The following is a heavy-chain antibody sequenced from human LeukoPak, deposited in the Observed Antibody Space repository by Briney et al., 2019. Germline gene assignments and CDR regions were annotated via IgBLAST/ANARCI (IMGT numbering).Heavy chain of an antibody. CDR1: GFTFSSYA. J-gene: IGHJ4*02. Sequence: GGSLRLSCAASGFTFSSYAMTWVRQAPGKGLEWVSVIGRYGGDIHYADSVEGRFTISRDNSKNTLYLQMNSLRVEDTAIYYCAKYAPPTTVVTRFFDSWAREPWSPSPQ. V-gene: IGHV3-23*01. CDR2: IGRYGGDI. CDR3: AKYAPPTTVVTRFFDS. D-gene: IGHD4-23*01.